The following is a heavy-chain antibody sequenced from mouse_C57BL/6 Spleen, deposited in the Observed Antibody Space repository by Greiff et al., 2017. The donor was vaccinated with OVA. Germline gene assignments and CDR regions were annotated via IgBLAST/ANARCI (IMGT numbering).Heavy chain of an antibody. CDR3: ARESITTVVAPLDY. J-gene: IGHJ2*01. Sequence: VQLQQSGPELVKPGASVKISCKASGYAFSSSWMNWVKQRPGKGLEWIGRIYPGDGDTNYNGKFKGKATLTADKSSSTAYMHLSSLTSEDSAVYFCARESITTVVAPLDYWGQGTTLTVSS. CDR1: GYAFSSSW. D-gene: IGHD1-1*01. V-gene: IGHV1-82*01. CDR2: IYPGDGDT.